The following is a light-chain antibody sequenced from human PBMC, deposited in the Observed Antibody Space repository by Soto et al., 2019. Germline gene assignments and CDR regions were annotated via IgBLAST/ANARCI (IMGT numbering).Light chain of an antibody. Sequence: EIVMTQSPGTLSVSPGEGATLSCRASQSVSTNLAWYQQKPDQAPRLLIYGASTTATGMPARFSGSGSGTEVTLHISSLQSEDFAVYYCQQYYTWPRTFGQGTRVEIK. CDR2: GAS. V-gene: IGKV3-15*01. CDR1: QSVSTN. CDR3: QQYYTWPRT. J-gene: IGKJ1*01.